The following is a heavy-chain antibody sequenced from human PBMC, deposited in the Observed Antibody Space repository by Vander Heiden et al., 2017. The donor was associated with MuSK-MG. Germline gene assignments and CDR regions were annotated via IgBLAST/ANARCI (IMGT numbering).Heavy chain of an antibody. J-gene: IGHJ4*02. D-gene: IGHD2-2*01. Sequence: EVQLVESGGGLVQPGGSLRLSCAASGFIFSDYYIDWVRPAPGKGLEWVGRTRNKADSYTTDYAASVKGRITISRDDSKNSLYLQMNNLKTEDTAVYYCARGFHTAYCSSSSCSDYWGQGTLVTVSS. CDR3: ARGFHTAYCSSSSCSDY. CDR1: GFIFSDYY. CDR2: TRNKADSYTT. V-gene: IGHV3-72*01.